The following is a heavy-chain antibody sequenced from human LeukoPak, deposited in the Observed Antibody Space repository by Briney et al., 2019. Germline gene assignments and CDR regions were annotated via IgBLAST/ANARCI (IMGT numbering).Heavy chain of an antibody. CDR3: ARVRAATGREPLDY. V-gene: IGHV3-21*01. D-gene: IGHD6-13*01. Sequence: GGSLRLSCAASGFTFSSYSMNWVRQAPGKGLEWVSSISSSSSYIYYADSVRGRFTISRDNAKNSLHLQMNHLEAEDTAGYYCARVRAATGREPLDYWGQGTLVTVSS. CDR2: ISSSSSYI. CDR1: GFTFSSYS. J-gene: IGHJ4*01.